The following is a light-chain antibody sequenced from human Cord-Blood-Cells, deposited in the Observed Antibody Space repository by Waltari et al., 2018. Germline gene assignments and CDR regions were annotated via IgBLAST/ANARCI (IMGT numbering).Light chain of an antibody. Sequence: DIQMTQSPSSLSASVGDRVILTCRASQSISSYLNWYQQKPGKAPKLLIYAASSLQSGVPSRFSGSGSGTDFTLTISSLQPEDFATYYCQQSYSTPRTFGQGTKLEIK. CDR3: QQSYSTPRT. V-gene: IGKV1-39*01. CDR1: QSISSY. J-gene: IGKJ2*01. CDR2: AAS.